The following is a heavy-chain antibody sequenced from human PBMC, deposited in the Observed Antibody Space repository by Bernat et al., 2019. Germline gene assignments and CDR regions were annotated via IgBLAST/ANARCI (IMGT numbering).Heavy chain of an antibody. Sequence: QVQLQQWGAGLLKPSETLSLTCAVYGGSFSGYYWSWIRQPPGKGLEWIGEINHSGSTNYNPSLKSRVTISVDTSKNQFSLKLSSVTAADTAVYYCARAVVHTIGYCSSTSCYVNWFDPWGQGTLVTVSS. CDR1: GGSFSGYY. CDR3: ARAVVHTIGYCSSTSCYVNWFDP. CDR2: INHSGST. J-gene: IGHJ5*02. V-gene: IGHV4-34*01. D-gene: IGHD2-2*01.